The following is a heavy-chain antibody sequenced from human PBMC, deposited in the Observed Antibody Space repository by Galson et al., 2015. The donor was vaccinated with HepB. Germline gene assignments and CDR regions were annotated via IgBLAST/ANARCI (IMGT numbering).Heavy chain of an antibody. CDR2: ISGSGGST. V-gene: IGHV3-23*01. J-gene: IGHJ1*01. Sequence: SLRLSCAASGFTFSSYAMSWVRQAPGKGLEWVSAISGSGGSTYYADSVKGRFTISRDNSKNTLYLQMNSLRAEDTAVYYCAKGVRGVIRYFQHWGQGTLVTVSS. CDR3: AKGVRGVIRYFQH. CDR1: GFTFSSYA. D-gene: IGHD3-10*01.